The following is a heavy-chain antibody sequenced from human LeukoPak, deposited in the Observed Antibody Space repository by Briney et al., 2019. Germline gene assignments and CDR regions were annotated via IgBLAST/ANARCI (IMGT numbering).Heavy chain of an antibody. CDR1: GYTLTSNY. CDR2: INPSGGST. CDR3: AKGRSDFFAYYYYLDV. V-gene: IGHV1-46*03. Sequence: GASVKVSCKASGYTLTSNYIHWVRQAPGRGLEWMGIINPSGGSTTYAQKFQGRVTMTRDTSTSTVYMELTSLRSEDTAVYYCAKGRSDFFAYYYYLDVWGKGTTVTVSS. J-gene: IGHJ6*03. D-gene: IGHD2-21*02.